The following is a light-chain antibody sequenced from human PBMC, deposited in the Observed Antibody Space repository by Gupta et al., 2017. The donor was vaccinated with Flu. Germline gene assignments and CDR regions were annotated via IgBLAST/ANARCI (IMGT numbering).Light chain of an antibody. CDR3: SSYTSSSTYV. CDR2: DVS. J-gene: IGLJ1*01. Sequence: QSALTQPPSVSGSPGQSVTIPCTGTSSDVGSYNRVSWYQQPPGTAPKLMIYDVSKRPSGVPDRFSGSKSGNTASLTISGLQADDEADYYCSSYTSSSTYVFGTGTKVTVL. CDR1: SSDVGSYNR. V-gene: IGLV2-18*02.